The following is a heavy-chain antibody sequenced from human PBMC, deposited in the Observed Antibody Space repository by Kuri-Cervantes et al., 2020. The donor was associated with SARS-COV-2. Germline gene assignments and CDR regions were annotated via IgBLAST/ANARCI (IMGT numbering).Heavy chain of an antibody. D-gene: IGHD3-16*01. CDR1: GITFSSYG. V-gene: IGHV3-30*18. J-gene: IGHJ3*02. Sequence: GGSLTLSCAASGITFSSYGMHCVRQAPGKGREWVAFISYDGSNKYYVESVKGRFTISRDSSKNTLYLQINRLRAEDTAVYYCAKVSLPAGLRLPNDSFDIWGQGTMVTVSS. CDR2: ISYDGSNK. CDR3: AKVSLPAGLRLPNDSFDI.